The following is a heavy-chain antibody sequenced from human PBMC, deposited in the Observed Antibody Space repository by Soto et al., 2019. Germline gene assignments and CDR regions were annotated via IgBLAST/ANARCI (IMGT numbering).Heavy chain of an antibody. D-gene: IGHD2-8*01. CDR3: AKGFPRLQLDTNAWEN. V-gene: IGHV3-23*01. CDR2: ISGNGVAT. CDR1: GFPFSSFA. Sequence: PGGSLRLSCAASGFPFSSFAMCWLRQAPGKGLEWVSYISGNGVATSYADSVKGRFTTSRDNSKNVLYLQLNSLRDEDTAVYYCAKGFPRLQLDTNAWENWGQGTLVTVSS. J-gene: IGHJ4*02.